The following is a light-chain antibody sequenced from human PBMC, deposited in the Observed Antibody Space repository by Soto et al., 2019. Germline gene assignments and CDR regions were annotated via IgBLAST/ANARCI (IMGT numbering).Light chain of an antibody. V-gene: IGKV3-20*01. J-gene: IGKJ1*01. CDR3: QQYGSSGT. CDR1: RSLSSSY. Sequence: EIVLTQSPGTLSLSPGERATLSCRASRSLSSSYLAWYQQKPGQAPRLLIYGASNRATGIPDRFSGSGSGTDFTLTISRLEPEDFAVYYCQQYGSSGTFGQGTKVDIK. CDR2: GAS.